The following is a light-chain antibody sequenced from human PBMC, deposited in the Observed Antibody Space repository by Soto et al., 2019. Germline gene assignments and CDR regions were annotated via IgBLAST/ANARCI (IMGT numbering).Light chain of an antibody. J-gene: IGLJ2*01. CDR3: SSYSSDNTSVL. CDR1: SSDIGGHNY. Sequence: QSALTQPASVSGSPGQSITISCTGTSSDIGGHNYVSWYQQHPGKVPKLIIFDVTDRPSGVSTRFSGSKTGNTASLTISGLQTEDEADYYCSSYSSDNTSVLFGGGTKLTVL. CDR2: DVT. V-gene: IGLV2-14*03.